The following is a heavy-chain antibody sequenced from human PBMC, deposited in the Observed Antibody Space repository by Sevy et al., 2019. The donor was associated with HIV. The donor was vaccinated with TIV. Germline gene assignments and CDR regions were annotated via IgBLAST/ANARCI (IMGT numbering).Heavy chain of an antibody. CDR3: AGGATSGWDYFDS. CDR1: GFTFSNYN. J-gene: IGHJ4*02. Sequence: GGSLRLSCVASGFTFSNYNINWVRQPPGKGLEWVSYISGLSNYIYYADSLGGRFTISRDNAKSSVYLQMNSLRTEDTALYYGAGGATSGWDYFDSWGQGTLVTVSS. D-gene: IGHD6-19*01. CDR2: ISGLSNYI. V-gene: IGHV3-21*06.